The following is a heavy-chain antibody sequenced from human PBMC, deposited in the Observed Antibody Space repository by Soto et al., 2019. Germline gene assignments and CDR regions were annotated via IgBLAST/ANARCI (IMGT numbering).Heavy chain of an antibody. CDR2: INPNSGGT. J-gene: IGHJ6*03. V-gene: IGHV1-2*04. CDR1: GYTFTGYY. Sequence: ASVKVSCKACGYTFTGYYMHWVRQAPGQGLEWMGWINPNSGGTNYAQKFQGWVTMTRDTSISTAYMELSRLRSDDTAVYYCARSAIAGYCSSTSCTDPYYYMDVWGKGTTVTVSS. CDR3: ARSAIAGYCSSTSCTDPYYYMDV. D-gene: IGHD2-2*03.